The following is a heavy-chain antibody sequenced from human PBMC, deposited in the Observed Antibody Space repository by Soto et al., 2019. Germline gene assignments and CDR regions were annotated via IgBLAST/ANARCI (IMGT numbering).Heavy chain of an antibody. J-gene: IGHJ4*02. D-gene: IGHD3-22*01. CDR2: ISQDGSYK. Sequence: GGSLRLSCAASGYTFSNNGMHWVRQAPGKGLEWVAVISQDGSYKYYADSVKGRFTISRDNSKNTLYLQMNSLRAEDTAVHYCAKDRYYYDSYLHYWGQGTQVTISS. V-gene: IGHV3-30*18. CDR3: AKDRYYYDSYLHY. CDR1: GYTFSNNG.